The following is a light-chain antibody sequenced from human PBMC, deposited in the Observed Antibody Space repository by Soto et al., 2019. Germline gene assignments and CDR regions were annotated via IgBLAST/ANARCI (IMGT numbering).Light chain of an antibody. CDR1: QSVSSN. J-gene: IGKJ2*01. Sequence: EIVMTQSPATLSVSPGERATLSCRASQSVSSNLDWYQQKPGQAPRLLIYGASTRATGIPARFSGSGSGTEVSLTISSLQSEDFAVYYCHQYNNWPFQYTFGQGTKLEIK. CDR3: HQYNNWPFQYT. CDR2: GAS. V-gene: IGKV3-15*01.